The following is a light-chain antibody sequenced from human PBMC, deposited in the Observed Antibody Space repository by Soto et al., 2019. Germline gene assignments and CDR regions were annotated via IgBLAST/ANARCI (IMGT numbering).Light chain of an antibody. Sequence: DIQMTQSPSSLSASVGDRVTITCRASQRISSYLNWYQQKPGKAPKLLIYAASSLQSGVPSRFSGSGSGTDFTLTISSLQPEDFATYYCQQSYSPSTFGQGTKVEIK. CDR2: AAS. J-gene: IGKJ1*01. V-gene: IGKV1-39*01. CDR3: QQSYSPST. CDR1: QRISSY.